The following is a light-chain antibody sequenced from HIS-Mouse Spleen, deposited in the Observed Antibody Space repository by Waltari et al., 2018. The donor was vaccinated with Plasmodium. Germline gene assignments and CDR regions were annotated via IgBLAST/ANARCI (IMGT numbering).Light chain of an antibody. CDR3: YSTDSSGNHRV. V-gene: IGLV3-10*01. CDR2: EDS. CDR1: ALPKKS. J-gene: IGLJ3*02. Sequence: SYELTQPPSVSVSPGQTARTTCPGNALPKKSAYWYQQKSGQAPVLVIYEDSKRPPGIPERFSGSSSGTMATLTISGAQVEDEADYYCYSTDSSGNHRVFGGGTKLTVL.